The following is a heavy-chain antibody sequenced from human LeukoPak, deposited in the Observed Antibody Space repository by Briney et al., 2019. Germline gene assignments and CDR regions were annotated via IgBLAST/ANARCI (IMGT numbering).Heavy chain of an antibody. CDR2: IYAGDSDT. V-gene: IGHV5-51*01. J-gene: IGHJ4*02. CDR1: GYNFTNSW. Sequence: GESLKISCKGSGYNFTNSWIAWVRQMPGKALEWMGIIYAGDSDTTYSPSFQGQVTISADKSISTAYLQWSSLKASDTAMYYCARRPVGFGQYYFDYWGQGTLVT. CDR3: ARRPVGFGQYYFDY. D-gene: IGHD3/OR15-3a*01.